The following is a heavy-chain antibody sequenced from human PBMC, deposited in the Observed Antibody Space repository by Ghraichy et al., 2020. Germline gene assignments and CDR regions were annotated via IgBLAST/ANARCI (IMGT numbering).Heavy chain of an antibody. CDR3: ATDGAGRDHDPYLDY. CDR1: AFTFSSYE. Sequence: GGSLRLSCAASAFTFSSYEMHWVRQAPGKGLEWVSYISSSVNTIYYSDSVKGRFTISRDNAKNSLYLQMNRLRAEDTAVYYCATDGAGRDHDPYLDYWGQGTLVTVS. D-gene: IGHD6-19*01. J-gene: IGHJ4*02. V-gene: IGHV3-48*03. CDR2: ISSSVNTI.